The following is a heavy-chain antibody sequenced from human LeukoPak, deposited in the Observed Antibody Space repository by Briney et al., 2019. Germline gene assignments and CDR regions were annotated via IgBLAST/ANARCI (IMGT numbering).Heavy chain of an antibody. CDR3: ARTVGATTWRGGWFDP. J-gene: IGHJ5*02. CDR1: GYSFSTSW. Sequence: GESLKISCRGSGYSFSTSWIGWVRQMPGKGLEWMGIIYPGDSDTRYSPSFQGQVTISADKSINTAYLQWSSLKASDTAMYYCARTVGATTWRGGWFDPWGQGTLVTVSS. CDR2: IYPGDSDT. V-gene: IGHV5-51*01. D-gene: IGHD1-26*01.